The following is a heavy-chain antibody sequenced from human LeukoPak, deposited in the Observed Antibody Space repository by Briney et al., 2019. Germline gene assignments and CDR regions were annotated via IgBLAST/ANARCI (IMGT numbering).Heavy chain of an antibody. CDR3: ARGARAGYNLEPFDY. V-gene: IGHV4-59*08. Sequence: SETLSLTCTVSGDSINNYFWSWIRQPPGKGLEWIGYIYNIGTTNYNPSLKSRVTISVDTSKNQFSLKLSSVTAADTAVYYCARGARAGYNLEPFDYWGQGTLVTVSS. CDR2: IYNIGTT. D-gene: IGHD5-24*01. J-gene: IGHJ4*02. CDR1: GDSINNYF.